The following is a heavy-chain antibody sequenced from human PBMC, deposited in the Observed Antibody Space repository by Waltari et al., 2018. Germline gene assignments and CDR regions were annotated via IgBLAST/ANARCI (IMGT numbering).Heavy chain of an antibody. CDR2: IAANNANT. Sequence: QVQLVQSGTEVKKTGASVKVSCKASGYTFSNYGVSWVRQAPGQAHEWVGWIAANNANTPSAPKLQGRVNTTPDTATTPAYLELRSLTSDDTAVYYCARVFDSSQYYYGSDYWGQGTLVTVSS. J-gene: IGHJ4*02. CDR1: GYTFSNYG. CDR3: ARVFDSSQYYYGSDY. D-gene: IGHD3-22*01. V-gene: IGHV1-18*01.